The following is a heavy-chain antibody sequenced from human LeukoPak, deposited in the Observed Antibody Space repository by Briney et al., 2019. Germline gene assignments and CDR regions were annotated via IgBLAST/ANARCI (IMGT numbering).Heavy chain of an antibody. J-gene: IGHJ2*01. Sequence: SETLSLTCTVSGGSISSGSYYWRWLRQPAGTGLEWIGHTYTSGSTNYNPSLKSRVTISVDTSKNQFSLKLSSVTAADTAVYYCARVGTATRYWYFDLWGRGTLVTVSS. CDR2: TYTSGST. D-gene: IGHD1/OR15-1a*01. CDR3: ARVGTATRYWYFDL. CDR1: GGSISSGSYY. V-gene: IGHV4-61*09.